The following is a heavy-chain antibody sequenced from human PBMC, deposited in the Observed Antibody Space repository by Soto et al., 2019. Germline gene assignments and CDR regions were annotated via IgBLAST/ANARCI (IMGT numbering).Heavy chain of an antibody. CDR3: ARGSPITMVRGQDGNYYYYMDV. D-gene: IGHD3-10*01. V-gene: IGHV1-2*04. J-gene: IGHJ6*03. CDR1: GYTFTGYY. Sequence: QVQLVQSGAEVKKPGASVKVSCKASGYTFTGYYMHWVRQAPGQGFEWMGWINPNSGGTNYAQKFQGWVTMTRDTSISTTYMELSRLRSDDTAVYYCARGSPITMVRGQDGNYYYYMDVWGKGTTVTVSS. CDR2: INPNSGGT.